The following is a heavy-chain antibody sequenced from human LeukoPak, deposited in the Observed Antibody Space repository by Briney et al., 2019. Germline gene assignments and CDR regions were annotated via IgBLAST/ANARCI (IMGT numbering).Heavy chain of an antibody. CDR1: GFTVSSNY. CDR3: ARRSGEGYFDC. CDR2: IYSGGDT. V-gene: IGHV3-66*01. D-gene: IGHD1-26*01. J-gene: IGHJ4*02. Sequence: GGSLRLSCAASGFTVSSNYMTWVRQAPGKGLEWLSVIYSGGDTYYADSVKGRFTISRDNSKNTLYLQMNSLRAEDTAVYYCARRSGEGYFDCWGQGTLVAVSS.